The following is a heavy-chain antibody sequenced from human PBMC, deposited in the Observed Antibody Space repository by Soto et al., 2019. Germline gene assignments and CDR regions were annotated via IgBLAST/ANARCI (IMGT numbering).Heavy chain of an antibody. Sequence: GGSLRLSCAASGFTFSNYAVTWVRQAPGKGLEWVSTISGSGGSTYYADSVKGRFTISRDNSMNTLYLQMNSLRAEDTAVYYCAKDQGSSWYEIDYWGQGTLVTVSS. V-gene: IGHV3-23*01. D-gene: IGHD6-13*01. CDR1: GFTFSNYA. J-gene: IGHJ4*02. CDR2: ISGSGGST. CDR3: AKDQGSSWYEIDY.